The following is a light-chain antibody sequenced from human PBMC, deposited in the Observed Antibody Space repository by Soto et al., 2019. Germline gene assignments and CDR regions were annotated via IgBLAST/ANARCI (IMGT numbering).Light chain of an antibody. CDR1: QSISSW. Sequence: DIQLTQSPSTLSASVGDRVTITCRARQSISSWLAWYQQKPGKAPKLLIYDASTLESGVPSRFSGRGSGTEFTLTISSLQPDDLATYYCQQYNSYRTFGQGTKVEIK. CDR3: QQYNSYRT. V-gene: IGKV1-5*01. CDR2: DAS. J-gene: IGKJ1*01.